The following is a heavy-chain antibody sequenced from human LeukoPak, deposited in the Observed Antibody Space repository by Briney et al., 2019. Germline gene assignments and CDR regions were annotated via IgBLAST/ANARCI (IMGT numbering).Heavy chain of an antibody. CDR1: GFTFSSYS. D-gene: IGHD1-26*01. Sequence: GGSLRLSCAASGFTFSSYSMNWVRQAPGKGLEWVSSISSSSSYIYYADSVKGRFTISRDNAKNSLYLQMNSLRAEDAAVYYCARDLYSGSYLDVWGKGTTVTVSS. CDR2: ISSSSSYI. V-gene: IGHV3-21*01. J-gene: IGHJ6*03. CDR3: ARDLYSGSYLDV.